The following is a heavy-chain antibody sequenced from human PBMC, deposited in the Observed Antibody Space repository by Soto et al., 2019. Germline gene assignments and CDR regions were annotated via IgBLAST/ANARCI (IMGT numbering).Heavy chain of an antibody. CDR2: IWNDGSHK. CDR1: GVIFTTYG. J-gene: IGHJ6*02. CDR3: ARAVLQYYYYYGMDV. D-gene: IGHD1-26*01. Sequence: PGGSLRLSCAASGVIFTTYGMHWVRQAPGKGLEWVAVIWNDGSHKEYADSVKGRFTISRDDSKNTLSLQMDSLRVEDTAVYYRARAVLQYYYYYGMDVWGQGTTVTVSS. V-gene: IGHV3-33*01.